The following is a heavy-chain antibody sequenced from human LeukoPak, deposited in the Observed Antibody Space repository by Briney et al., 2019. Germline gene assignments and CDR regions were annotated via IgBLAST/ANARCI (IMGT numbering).Heavy chain of an antibody. CDR1: GFTFSSYA. Sequence: GGSLRLSCAASGFTFSSYAMNWVRQAPGKGLEWVSSISSSYAIYFADSVKGRFTISRDNAKNSVYLHMNSLRAEDTAVYYCARDRHFVAFDIWGQGTMVTVSS. CDR2: ISSSYAI. J-gene: IGHJ3*02. CDR3: ARDRHFVAFDI. V-gene: IGHV3-69-1*01.